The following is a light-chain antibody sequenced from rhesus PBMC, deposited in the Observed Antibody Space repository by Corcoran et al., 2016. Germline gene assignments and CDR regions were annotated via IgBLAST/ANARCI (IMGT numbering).Light chain of an antibody. J-gene: IGKJ4*01. CDR1: QGISNK. CDR2: GAS. V-gene: IGKV1-25*02. CDR3: QHGYGNPLT. Sequence: DIQMTQSPSSLSASAGDTVTITCQASQGISNKLAWYQQKPGKVPKLLIYGASTSQSGVPSRFSGTGSGTDFTLTIRRLQAEDFAAFYCQHGYGNPLTFGGGTKVKL.